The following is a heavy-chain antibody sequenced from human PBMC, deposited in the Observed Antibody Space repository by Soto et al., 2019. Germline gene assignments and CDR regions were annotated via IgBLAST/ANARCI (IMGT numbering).Heavy chain of an antibody. V-gene: IGHV1-8*01. Sequence: GASVKVSCKASGYTFTSYDINWVRQATGQGLEWMGWMNPESRNTGYAQKFQGRVTMTRDTSISTAYMELTSLRSEDTAVYYCARFIRQALPAIDFWGQGTLVTISS. CDR2: MNPESRNT. CDR1: GYTFTSYD. CDR3: ARFIRQALPAIDF. D-gene: IGHD6-6*01. J-gene: IGHJ4*02.